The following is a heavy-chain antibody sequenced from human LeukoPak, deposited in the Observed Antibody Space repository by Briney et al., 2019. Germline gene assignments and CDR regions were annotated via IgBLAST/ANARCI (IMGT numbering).Heavy chain of an antibody. J-gene: IGHJ4*02. CDR1: EFTFDSYA. Sequence: GGSLRLSCAASEFTFDSYAMNWVRQAPGKGLEWVSAISGSGANTYYANSVKGRFTISRDNSKSTLLLQMDSLRAEDTAIYYCAKTSVSSGWPELFDFWGQGTLVTVSS. V-gene: IGHV3-23*01. D-gene: IGHD6-19*01. CDR3: AKTSVSSGWPELFDF. CDR2: ISGSGANT.